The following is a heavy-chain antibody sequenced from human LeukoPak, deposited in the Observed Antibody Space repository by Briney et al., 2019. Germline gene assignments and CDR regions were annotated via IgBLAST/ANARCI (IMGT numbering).Heavy chain of an antibody. Sequence: PSETLSLTCTVSGGSIGSGSYYWSWIRQPAGRGLEWIGRIYTSGSTNYNPSLKSRVTISVDTSKNQFSLKLSSVTAADTAVYYCARAQIAARRYVDYWGQGTLVTVSS. CDR2: IYTSGST. J-gene: IGHJ4*02. CDR1: GGSIGSGSYY. D-gene: IGHD6-6*01. V-gene: IGHV4-61*02. CDR3: ARAQIAARRYVDY.